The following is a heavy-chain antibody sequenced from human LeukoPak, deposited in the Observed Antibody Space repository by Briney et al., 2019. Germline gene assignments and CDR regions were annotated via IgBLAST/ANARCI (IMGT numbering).Heavy chain of an antibody. J-gene: IGHJ4*02. Sequence: GGSLRLSCEASGFTFSDHWMNWVRQAPGMGLEWVACIKQDGSQKYYVDSVKGRFTISRDNAKNSLYLQMSSLRAEDTAMYYCGGKQGYCSYFWGPGVQVTVSS. CDR2: IKQDGSQK. V-gene: IGHV3-7*01. CDR1: GFTFSDHW. D-gene: IGHD5-18*01. CDR3: GGKQGYCSYF.